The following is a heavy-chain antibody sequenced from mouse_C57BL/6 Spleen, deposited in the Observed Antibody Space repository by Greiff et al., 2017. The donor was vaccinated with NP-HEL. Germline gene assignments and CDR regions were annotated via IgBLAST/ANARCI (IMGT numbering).Heavy chain of an antibody. CDR1: GFTFSDYY. D-gene: IGHD1-1*01. Sequence: DVQLQESEGGLVQPGSSMKLSCTASGFTFSDYYMAWVRQVPEKGLEWVANINYDGGSTYYLDSLKSRFIISRDNAKNILYLQMSSLKSEDTATYYCARDGGDYYGSSYWYFDVWGTGTTVTVSS. V-gene: IGHV5-16*01. CDR3: ARDGGDYYGSSYWYFDV. CDR2: INYDGGST. J-gene: IGHJ1*03.